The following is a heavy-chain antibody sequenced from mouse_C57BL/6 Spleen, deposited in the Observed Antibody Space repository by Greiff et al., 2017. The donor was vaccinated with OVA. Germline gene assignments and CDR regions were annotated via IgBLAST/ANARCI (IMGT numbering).Heavy chain of an antibody. J-gene: IGHJ1*03. V-gene: IGHV3-1*01. CDR1: GYSITSGYD. CDR2: ISYSGST. D-gene: IGHD1-1*01. Sequence: DVKLVESGPGMVKPSQSLSLTCTVTGYSITSGYDWHWIRHFPGNKLEWMGYISYSGSTNYNPSLKSRISITHDTSKNHFFLKLNSVTTEDTATYYCASGGSSFWYFDVWGTGTTVTVSS. CDR3: ASGGSSFWYFDV.